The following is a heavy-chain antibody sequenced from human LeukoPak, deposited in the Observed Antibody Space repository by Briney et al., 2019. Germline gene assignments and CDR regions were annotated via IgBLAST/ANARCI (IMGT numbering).Heavy chain of an antibody. V-gene: IGHV3-21*01. CDR1: GFTFSSYV. CDR2: ISSSSSYI. Sequence: PGGSLRLSCAASGFTFSSYVMTWVRQAPGKGLEWVSSISSSSSYIYYADSVKGRFTISRDNAKNSLYLQMNSLRAEDTAVYYCARDPSPSITMVRGTWFDPWGQGTLVTVSS. J-gene: IGHJ5*02. D-gene: IGHD3-10*01. CDR3: ARDPSPSITMVRGTWFDP.